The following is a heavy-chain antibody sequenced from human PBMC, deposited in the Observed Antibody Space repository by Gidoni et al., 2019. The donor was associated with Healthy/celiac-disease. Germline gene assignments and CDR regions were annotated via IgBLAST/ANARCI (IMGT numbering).Heavy chain of an antibody. D-gene: IGHD3-22*01. Sequence: QLQLQESGPGLVKPSETLSLTCTVSGGSISSSSYYWGWIRQPPGKGLEWIGSIYYSGSTYYNPSLKSRVTISVDTSKNQFSLKLSSVTAADTAVYYCARHPSPYYYDSSGYYYDGVGWFDPWGQGTLVTVSS. V-gene: IGHV4-39*01. J-gene: IGHJ5*02. CDR3: ARHPSPYYYDSSGYYYDGVGWFDP. CDR1: GGSISSSSYY. CDR2: IYYSGST.